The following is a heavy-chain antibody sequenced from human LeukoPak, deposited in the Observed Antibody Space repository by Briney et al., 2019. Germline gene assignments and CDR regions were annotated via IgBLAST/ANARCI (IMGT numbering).Heavy chain of an antibody. CDR2: ISYDGSNK. CDR1: GFTFSSYG. CDR3: ARDCSMVRGVIYYYYMDV. V-gene: IGHV3-30*03. J-gene: IGHJ6*03. Sequence: PEGSLRLSCAASGFTFSSYGMHWVRQAPGKGLEWVAVISYDGSNKYYADSVKGRFTISRDNSKNTLYLQMNSLRAEDTAVYYCARDCSMVRGVIYYYYMDVWGKGTTVTVSS. D-gene: IGHD3-10*01.